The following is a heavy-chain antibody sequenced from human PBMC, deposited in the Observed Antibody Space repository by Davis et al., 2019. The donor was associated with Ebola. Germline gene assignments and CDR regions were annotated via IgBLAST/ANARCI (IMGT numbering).Heavy chain of an antibody. J-gene: IGHJ4*02. CDR1: GYTFSSYG. D-gene: IGHD5-12*01. Sequence: ASVKVSCKASGYTFSSYGFSWVRQAPGQGLEWMASISAYNVHTNFAQKFQGRVTMTRDTSVNTAYMELSSLRSEDTAVYYCAAVPVKVAMIKLGWTFDYWGQGTLVTVSS. V-gene: IGHV1-18*04. CDR2: ISAYNVHT. CDR3: AAVPVKVAMIKLGWTFDY.